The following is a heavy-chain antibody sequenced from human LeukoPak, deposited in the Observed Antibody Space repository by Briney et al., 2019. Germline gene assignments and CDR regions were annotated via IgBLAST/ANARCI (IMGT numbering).Heavy chain of an antibody. CDR2: IYYSGST. V-gene: IGHV4-30-4*08. CDR1: GGSISSGDYY. D-gene: IGHD2-2*01. J-gene: IGHJ4*02. Sequence: SETLSLTCTVSGGSISSGDYYWSWIRQPPGKGLERIGYIYYSGSTYYNPSLKSRVTISVDTSKNQFSLKLSSVTAGDTAVYYCAREAKLPAAIADYWGQGTLVTVSS. CDR3: AREAKLPAAIADY.